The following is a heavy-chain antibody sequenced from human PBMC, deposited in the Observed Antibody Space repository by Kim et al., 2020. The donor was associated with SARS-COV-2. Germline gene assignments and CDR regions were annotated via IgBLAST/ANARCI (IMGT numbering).Heavy chain of an antibody. CDR2: IFYSGTT. V-gene: IGHV4-39*01. D-gene: IGHD3-22*01. CDR1: GGSIRSPNYY. CDR3: ALQPYKYHSRSYSSPFDN. Sequence: SETLSLTCTVSGGSIRSPNYYWGWIRQPPGKGLEWIGTIFYSGTTYYNPSLRSRITMTVDTSKNQFSLKLRSVTAADTAVYYCALQPYKYHSRSYSSPFDNWGQEALVTVSS. J-gene: IGHJ4*02.